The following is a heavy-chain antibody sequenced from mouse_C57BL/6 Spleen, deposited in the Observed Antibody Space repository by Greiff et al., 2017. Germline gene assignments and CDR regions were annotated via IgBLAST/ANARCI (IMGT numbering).Heavy chain of an antibody. CDR1: GFTFSSYG. CDR3: ARNGDYDWFAY. V-gene: IGHV5-6*01. CDR2: ISSGGSYT. D-gene: IGHD2-4*01. Sequence: EVHLVESGGDLVKPGGSLKLSCAASGFTFSSYGMSWVRQTPDKRLEWVATISSGGSYTYYPASVKGRFTISRDNAKNTLYLQMSSLKSEDTAMYYCARNGDYDWFAYWGQGTLVTVSA. J-gene: IGHJ3*01.